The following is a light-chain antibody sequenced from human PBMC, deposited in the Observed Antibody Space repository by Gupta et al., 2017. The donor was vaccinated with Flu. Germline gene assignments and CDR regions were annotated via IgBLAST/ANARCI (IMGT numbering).Light chain of an antibody. J-gene: IGKJ1*01. CDR1: QSVSSY. CDR3: QQRSNWPWT. V-gene: IGKV3-11*01. Sequence: PASLSWLPGERTIRACRASQSVSSYLAWYQQKPGQAPRLLIYDASNRATDIPARFSGSGFGTDFTLTISSLDPEDFAVYYCQQRSNWPWTFGQGTKVEIK. CDR2: DAS.